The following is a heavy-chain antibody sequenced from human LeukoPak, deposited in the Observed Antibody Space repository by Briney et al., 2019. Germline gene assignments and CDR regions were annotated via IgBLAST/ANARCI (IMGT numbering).Heavy chain of an antibody. CDR2: ISAYNGNT. CDR3: ARDNSRFLEWSNAFDI. CDR1: GYTFTSYG. D-gene: IGHD3-3*01. Sequence: ASVKVSCKASGYTFTSYGINWVRQAPGQGLEWMGWISAYNGNTNYAQKLQGRVTMTTDTSTSTAYMELRSLRSDDTAVYYCARDNSRFLEWSNAFDIWGQGTMVTVSS. J-gene: IGHJ3*02. V-gene: IGHV1-18*01.